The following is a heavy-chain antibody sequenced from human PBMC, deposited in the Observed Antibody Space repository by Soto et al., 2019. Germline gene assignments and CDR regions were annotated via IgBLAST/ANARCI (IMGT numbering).Heavy chain of an antibody. Sequence: SETLSLTCTVSDSSFRGDCCTCNKKRPGKGMDCIGYVYYSGSTYYNPSLKSRVTISVDTSKNQFSLKLSSMTAADTAVYYCARTSRIGLSDFWSGYYTGSYYFDYWGQGTLVTVSS. V-gene: IGHV4-59*12. CDR1: DSSFRGDC. CDR2: VYYSGST. D-gene: IGHD3-3*01. J-gene: IGHJ4*02. CDR3: ARTSRIGLSDFWSGYYTGSYYFDY.